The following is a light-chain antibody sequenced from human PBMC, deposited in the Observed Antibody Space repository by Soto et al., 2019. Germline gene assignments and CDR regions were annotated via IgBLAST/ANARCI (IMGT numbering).Light chain of an antibody. CDR1: QSVSSY. V-gene: IGKV3-11*01. Sequence: EIVLTQFPATLSLSPGDGATLSCRASQSVSSYLAWYQQKRGQAPRLLIYDSSNRATGIPARFSGSGSGTDFSLIISSLEPEDFAVYYCQQRSKWRTFGQGTKVDIK. J-gene: IGKJ1*01. CDR2: DSS. CDR3: QQRSKWRT.